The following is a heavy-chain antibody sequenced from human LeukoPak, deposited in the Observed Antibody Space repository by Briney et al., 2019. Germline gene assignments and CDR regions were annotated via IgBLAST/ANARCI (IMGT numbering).Heavy chain of an antibody. D-gene: IGHD5-18*01. Sequence: TLSLTCTVSGGSISSYYWSWIRQPPGKALEWLALIYRDDDKRYSPSLKSRLTITKDTSKNQVVLTMTNMDPVDTATYYCAHYTARDAFDIWGQGTMVTVSS. CDR2: IYRDDDK. CDR3: AHYTARDAFDI. CDR1: GGSISSYYW. J-gene: IGHJ3*02. V-gene: IGHV2-5*08.